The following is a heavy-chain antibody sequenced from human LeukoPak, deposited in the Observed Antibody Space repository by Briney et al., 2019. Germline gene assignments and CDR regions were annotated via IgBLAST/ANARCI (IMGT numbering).Heavy chain of an antibody. Sequence: PSETLSLTCSVSGGSISRYYWRWMRQPAGKGLEWIGRIYTSASTNYNPSLKSRVTMSVDTSKNQYSLRLTSVTAADTAVYYCARAGYGSGSSGYYFYMDVWGKGTTVTISS. CDR3: ARAGYGSGSSGYYFYMDV. CDR1: GGSISRYY. D-gene: IGHD3-10*01. CDR2: IYTSAST. J-gene: IGHJ6*03. V-gene: IGHV4-4*07.